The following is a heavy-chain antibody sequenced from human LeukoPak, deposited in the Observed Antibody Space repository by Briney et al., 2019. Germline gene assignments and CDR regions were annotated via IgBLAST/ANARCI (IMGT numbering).Heavy chain of an antibody. J-gene: IGHJ5*02. V-gene: IGHV1-18*01. CDR3: ARSTLTKAFDP. D-gene: IGHD1-1*01. Sequence: GASXKVSCKASGYTFTSYGISWVRQAPGQGLEWMGWISTYNGNTKYVWKLQGRLTLTTDTSTSTAYMELRSLRSDDTAFYYCARSTLTKAFDPWGQGTLVTVSS. CDR2: ISTYNGNT. CDR1: GYTFTSYG.